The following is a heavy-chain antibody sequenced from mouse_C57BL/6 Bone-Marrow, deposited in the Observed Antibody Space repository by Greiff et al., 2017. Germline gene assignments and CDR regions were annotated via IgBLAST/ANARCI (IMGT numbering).Heavy chain of an antibody. V-gene: IGHV1-85*01. D-gene: IGHD1-1*01. CDR3: ARSGGLRGYYGSSPFLDY. Sequence: QVQLKQSGPELVKPGASVKLSCKASGYTFTSYDINWVKQRPGQGLEWIGWIYPRGGSTKYTEKFKGKATLTVDTSSSTAYMELHSLTSEDSAVYFCARSGGLRGYYGSSPFLDYWGQGTTLTVSS. J-gene: IGHJ2*01. CDR2: IYPRGGST. CDR1: GYTFTSYD.